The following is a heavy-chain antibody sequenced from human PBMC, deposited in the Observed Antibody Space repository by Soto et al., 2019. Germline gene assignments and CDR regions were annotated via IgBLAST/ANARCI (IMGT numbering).Heavy chain of an antibody. CDR3: TSLSTAVDYYAFDI. CDR1: GFTFSSYW. V-gene: IGHV3-74*01. J-gene: IGHJ3*02. D-gene: IGHD5-12*01. Sequence: EVQLVESGGGLVQPGGSLRLSCAASGFTFSSYWIHWVRQPPGGGLVWVSRVTPDGSSTDYADSVKGRFTISRDNANNMVYLQMNSLRVEDTAGYYCTSLSTAVDYYAFDIWGLGTMVTVSS. CDR2: VTPDGSST.